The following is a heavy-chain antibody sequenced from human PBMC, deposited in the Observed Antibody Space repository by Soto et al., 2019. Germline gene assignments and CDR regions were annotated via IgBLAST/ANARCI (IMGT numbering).Heavy chain of an antibody. Sequence: PSETLSLTCAVYGGSFSGYYWSWIRQPPGKGLEWIGEINHSGSTNYNPSLKSRVTISVDTSKNQFSLQLSYVPAADTAVYYCARASRWLTATTIDNGCYCDMDVWGQGTTVTVSS. CDR2: INHSGST. J-gene: IGHJ6*02. V-gene: IGHV4-34*01. D-gene: IGHD1-7*01. CDR1: GGSFSGYY. CDR3: ARASRWLTATTIDNGCYCDMDV.